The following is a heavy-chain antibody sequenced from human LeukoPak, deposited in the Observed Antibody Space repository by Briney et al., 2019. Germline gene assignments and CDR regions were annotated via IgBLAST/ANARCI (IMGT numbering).Heavy chain of an antibody. J-gene: IGHJ5*02. CDR1: GGSISSYY. V-gene: IGHV4-4*07. Sequence: SETLSLTFTVSGGSISSYYWSWIRQPAGKGLEWIGRIYTSGSTNYNPSLKSRVTMSVDTSKNQFSLKLSSVTAADTAVYYCARDLTYYDFWSGFNNWFDPWGQGTLVTVSS. CDR3: ARDLTYYDFWSGFNNWFDP. CDR2: IYTSGST. D-gene: IGHD3-3*01.